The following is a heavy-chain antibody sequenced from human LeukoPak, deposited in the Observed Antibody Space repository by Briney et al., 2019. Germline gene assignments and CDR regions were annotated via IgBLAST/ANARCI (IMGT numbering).Heavy chain of an antibody. Sequence: GASVKVSCKASGGTFSSYAISWVRQAPGQGLEWMGRIIPIFGTANYAQKFQGRVTITTDESTSTAYMELSSLRSEDTAVYYCARGDNYYDSSGYYYWGRGTLVTVSS. D-gene: IGHD3-22*01. CDR3: ARGDNYYDSSGYYY. J-gene: IGHJ4*02. CDR2: IIPIFGTA. CDR1: GGTFSSYA. V-gene: IGHV1-69*05.